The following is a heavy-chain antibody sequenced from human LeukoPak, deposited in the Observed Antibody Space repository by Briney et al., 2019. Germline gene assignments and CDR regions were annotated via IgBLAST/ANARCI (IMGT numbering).Heavy chain of an antibody. CDR2: ISAYNGNT. CDR3: TPSLSPGYSSGWYGPVDY. D-gene: IGHD6-19*01. Sequence: GASVKVSCKASGYTFTSYGISWVRQAPGQGLEWMGWISAYNGNTNYAQKLQGRVTMTTDTSTSTAYMELRSLRSDDTAVYYCTPSLSPGYSSGWYGPVDYWGQGTLVTVSS. CDR1: GYTFTSYG. V-gene: IGHV1-18*01. J-gene: IGHJ4*02.